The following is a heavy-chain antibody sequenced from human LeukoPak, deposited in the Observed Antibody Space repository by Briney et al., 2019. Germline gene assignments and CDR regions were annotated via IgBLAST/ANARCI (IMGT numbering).Heavy chain of an antibody. CDR2: FDPGDGET. Sequence: ASVKVSCKVSGYTLTELSMHWVRQAPGKGLEWMGGFDPGDGETIYAQKFQGRVTMTEDTSTDTAYMELSSLRSEDTAVYYCATVIAAAARGYYYYYMDVWGKGTTVTVSS. D-gene: IGHD6-13*01. CDR1: GYTLTELS. V-gene: IGHV1-24*01. J-gene: IGHJ6*03. CDR3: ATVIAAAARGYYYYYMDV.